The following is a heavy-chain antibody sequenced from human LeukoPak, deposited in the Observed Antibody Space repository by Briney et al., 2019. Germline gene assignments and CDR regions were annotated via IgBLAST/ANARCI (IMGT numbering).Heavy chain of an antibody. CDR2: ISWNSGSI. CDR1: GFTFDDYA. V-gene: IGHV3-9*01. J-gene: IGHJ4*02. Sequence: GRSLRLACAASGFTFDDYAMPWVRQAPGKGLEWVSGISWNSGSIGYADSVKGRFTISRDNAKNSLYLQMNSLRAEDTAVYYCARDEGIQLWEAHFDYWGQGTLVTVSS. CDR3: ARDEGIQLWEAHFDY. D-gene: IGHD5-18*01.